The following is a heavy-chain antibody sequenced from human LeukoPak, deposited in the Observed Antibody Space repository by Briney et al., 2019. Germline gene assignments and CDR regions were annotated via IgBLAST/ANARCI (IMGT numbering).Heavy chain of an antibody. CDR1: GLTLSNYW. V-gene: IGHV3-7*03. CDR3: AARSSGNPYF. CDR2: IKQDGSEK. D-gene: IGHD1-26*01. J-gene: IGHJ4*02. Sequence: PGGSLILSCTASGLTLSNYWMIWVRQAPGKGLQWVAKIKQDGSEKYYVDSVKGRFTISRDNAENSLYLQMNSLRVEDTAVYYCAARSSGNPYFWGQGTLVTVSS.